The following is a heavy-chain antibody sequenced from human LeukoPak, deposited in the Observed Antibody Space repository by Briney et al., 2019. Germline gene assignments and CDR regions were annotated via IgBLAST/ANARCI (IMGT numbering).Heavy chain of an antibody. CDR3: ARVTFDSSGYYFDY. Sequence: KPSETLSLTCTVSGGSISSGDYYWSWIRQPPGRGLEWIGYIYYSGSTYYNPSLKSRVVISGDTSKNQFSLKLSSVTAADTAVYYCARVTFDSSGYYFDYWGQGTLVTVSS. J-gene: IGHJ4*02. D-gene: IGHD3-22*01. V-gene: IGHV4-30-4*01. CDR2: IYYSGST. CDR1: GGSISSGDYY.